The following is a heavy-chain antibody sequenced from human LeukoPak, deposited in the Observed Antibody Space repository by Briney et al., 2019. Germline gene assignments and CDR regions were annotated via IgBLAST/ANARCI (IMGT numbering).Heavy chain of an antibody. Sequence: ASVKVSCKASGGTFSSYAISWVRQAPGQGLEWMGGIIPIFGTANYAQKFQGRVTITTDESTSTAYMELSSLRSEDTAVYYCAREAIAAAGTWFDPWGQGTLVTVSS. J-gene: IGHJ5*02. CDR1: GGTFSSYA. D-gene: IGHD6-13*01. CDR3: AREAIAAAGTWFDP. V-gene: IGHV1-69*05. CDR2: IIPIFGTA.